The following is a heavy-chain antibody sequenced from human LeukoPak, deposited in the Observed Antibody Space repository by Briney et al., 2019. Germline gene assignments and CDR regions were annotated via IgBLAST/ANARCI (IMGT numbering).Heavy chain of an antibody. J-gene: IGHJ4*02. D-gene: IGHD2-2*01. Sequence: GGSLRLSCAASGFTFSSYAMSWVRQAPGKGLEWVSAISGSGGSTYYADSVKGRFTISRDNSKNTLYLQMNSLRAEDTAVYYCAKDGGGIVVVPAATFDYWGQGTLVTVSS. CDR2: ISGSGGST. CDR3: AKDGGGIVVVPAATFDY. CDR1: GFTFSSYA. V-gene: IGHV3-23*01.